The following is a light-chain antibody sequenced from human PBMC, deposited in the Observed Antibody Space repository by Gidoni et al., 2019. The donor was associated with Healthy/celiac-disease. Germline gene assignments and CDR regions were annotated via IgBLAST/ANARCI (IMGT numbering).Light chain of an antibody. CDR2: SAS. CDR1: QSISSY. Sequence: DIQMTQSPSSLSASVGDRVTITCRASQSISSYLNWYQQKPGKAPKLLIYSASSLQSGVPSRFSGSGSLTDFTLTISSLQPEDFATYYCQQSYSTPCTFGQGTKVEIK. CDR3: QQSYSTPCT. V-gene: IGKV1-39*01. J-gene: IGKJ1*01.